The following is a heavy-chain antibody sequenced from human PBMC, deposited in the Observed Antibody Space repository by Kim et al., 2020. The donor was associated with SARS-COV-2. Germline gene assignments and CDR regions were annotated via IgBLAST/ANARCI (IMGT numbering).Heavy chain of an antibody. CDR2: IYWDDDK. V-gene: IGHV2-5*02. D-gene: IGHD3-10*01. J-gene: IGHJ4*02. CDR1: GFSLSSSGVG. Sequence: SGPTLVNPTQTLTLTCNFSGFSLSSSGVGVGWIRQPPGKALEWLALIYWDDDKRYSPSLKSRLTIAKDTSKDQVVLTMTNMDPVDTATYYCAHRGSRTYSGYYLDYWGQGTLVTVSS. CDR3: AHRGSRTYSGYYLDY.